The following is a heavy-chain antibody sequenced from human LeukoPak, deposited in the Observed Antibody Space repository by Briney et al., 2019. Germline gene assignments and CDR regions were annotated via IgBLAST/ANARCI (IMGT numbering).Heavy chain of an antibody. J-gene: IGHJ4*02. D-gene: IGHD3-10*01. CDR3: AREVGITMVRGVIIPYYFDY. CDR2: ISFSGSPT. CDR1: GFTFSDYY. Sequence: PGGSLRLSCAASGFTFSDYYMSWIRQAPGKGLEWVSYISFSGSPTQYADSVKGRFTISRDNAKNSLYLQMNSLRAEDTAVYYCAREVGITMVRGVIIPYYFDYWGQGTLVTVSS. V-gene: IGHV3-11*04.